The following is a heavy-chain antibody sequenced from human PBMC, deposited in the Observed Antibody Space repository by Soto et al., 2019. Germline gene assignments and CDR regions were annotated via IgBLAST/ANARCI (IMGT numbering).Heavy chain of an antibody. D-gene: IGHD6-19*01. J-gene: IGHJ4*02. CDR3: ATPRYDSGWYEAY. CDR1: GFTFSSYA. CDR2: IGGTNGRT. Sequence: EVQLLESGGGLVQPGGSLRLSCAASGFTFSSYAMTWVRQAPGMGLEWVSAIGGTNGRTYYADSVKGRFTISRDNSKNTLFLQMSRLRAEDTAMYYCATPRYDSGWYEAYWGQGTLVTVSS. V-gene: IGHV3-23*01.